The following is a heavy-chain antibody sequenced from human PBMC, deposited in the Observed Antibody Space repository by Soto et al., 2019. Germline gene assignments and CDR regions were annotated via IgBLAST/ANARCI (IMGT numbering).Heavy chain of an antibody. J-gene: IGHJ6*02. Sequence: QVQLVESGGGLVKPGGSLRLSCAASGFTFSDYYMSWIRQAPGKGLEWVSYISSSGSTIYYADSVKGRFTISRDNAKNSLYLQMNSLRAEDTAVYYCARGAISSGWVPMLYYYGMDVWGQGTTVTVSS. CDR2: ISSSGSTI. D-gene: IGHD6-19*01. CDR3: ARGAISSGWVPMLYYYGMDV. CDR1: GFTFSDYY. V-gene: IGHV3-11*01.